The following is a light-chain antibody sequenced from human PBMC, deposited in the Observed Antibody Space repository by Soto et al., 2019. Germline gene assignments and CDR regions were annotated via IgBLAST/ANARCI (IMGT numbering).Light chain of an antibody. Sequence: EIVMTQSPATLSVSPGERATLSCRASQSVSINSAWYQQKPGQPPRLLIYGTFTRATGIPDRFTGSGSGTDFTLTINRLEPEDFAVYYCQQYGGMWTFGQGTKVDIK. CDR3: QQYGGMWT. J-gene: IGKJ1*01. CDR2: GTF. V-gene: IGKV3D-15*01. CDR1: QSVSIN.